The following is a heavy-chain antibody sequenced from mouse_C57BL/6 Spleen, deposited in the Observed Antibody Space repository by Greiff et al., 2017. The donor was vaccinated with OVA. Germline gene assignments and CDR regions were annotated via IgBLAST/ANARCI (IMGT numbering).Heavy chain of an antibody. D-gene: IGHD2-4*01. CDR3: ARIGDYGYWYFDV. J-gene: IGHJ1*03. CDR1: GFSLTSYG. CDR2: IWSGGST. V-gene: IGHV2-2*01. Sequence: LQESGPGLVQPSQSLSITCTVSGFSLTSYGVHWVRQSPGKGLEWLGVIWSGGSTDYNAAFISRLSISKDNSKSQVFFKMNSLHADDTAIYYCARIGDYGYWYFDVWGTGTTVTVSS.